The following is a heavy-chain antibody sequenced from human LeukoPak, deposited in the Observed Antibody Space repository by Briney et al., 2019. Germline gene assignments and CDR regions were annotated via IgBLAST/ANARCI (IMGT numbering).Heavy chain of an antibody. CDR1: GFTFSSYG. V-gene: IGHV3-30*18. CDR3: TKDFSSSWYSYYFDY. CDR2: ISYDGSNK. D-gene: IGHD6-13*01. Sequence: GGPLRLSCAASGFTFSSYGMHWVRQAPGKGLERVALISYDGSNKYYADSVKGRFTISRDNSGNTLYLQMNSLRAEDTAVYYCTKDFSSSWYSYYFDYWGQGTLVTVSS. J-gene: IGHJ4*02.